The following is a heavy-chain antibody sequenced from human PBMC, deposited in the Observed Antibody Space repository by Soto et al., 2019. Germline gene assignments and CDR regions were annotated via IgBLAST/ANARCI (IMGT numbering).Heavy chain of an antibody. Sequence: QITLKESGPTLVKPTQTLTLTCTFSGFSLSTSGVGVGWIRQPPGKAPEWLALIYWDDDKRYSPSLKSRLTNTEGPSNSQVVLTMTNMVPVYTARYYCGHTYLVPDCYLMCVWGKGTTGTVSS. D-gene: IGHD6-13*01. V-gene: IGHV2-5*02. CDR3: GHTYLVPDCYLMCV. J-gene: IGHJ6*03. CDR1: GFSLSTSGVG. CDR2: IYWDDDK.